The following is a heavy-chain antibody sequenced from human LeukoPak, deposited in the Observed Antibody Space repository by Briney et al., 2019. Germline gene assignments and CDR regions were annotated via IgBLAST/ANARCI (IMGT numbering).Heavy chain of an antibody. J-gene: IGHJ6*03. D-gene: IGHD3-10*01. V-gene: IGHV3-74*01. CDR1: GFTFSNAW. CDR2: INSDGSST. Sequence: GGSLRLSCAASGFTFSNAWMSWVRQAPGKGLVWVSRINSDGSSTSYADSVKGRFTISRDNAKNTLYLQMNSLRAEDTAVYYCARVYGSGSYMPDYYYYYYMDVWGKGTTVTVSS. CDR3: ARVYGSGSYMPDYYYYYYMDV.